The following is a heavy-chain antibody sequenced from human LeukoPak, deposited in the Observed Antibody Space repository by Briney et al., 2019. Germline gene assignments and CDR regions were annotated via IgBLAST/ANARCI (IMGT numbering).Heavy chain of an antibody. CDR2: FFYSGST. CDR1: GGSISNYY. J-gene: IGHJ4*02. D-gene: IGHD3-22*01. Sequence: SETLSLTCTVSGGSISNYYWSWIRQPPGKGLEWIGNFFYSGSTYSNPSLKSRVTILGNTSKNQFSLKLSSVTAADTAVYYCARHHSLAVVSHFDYWGQGTLVTVSS. CDR3: ARHHSLAVVSHFDY. V-gene: IGHV4-59*08.